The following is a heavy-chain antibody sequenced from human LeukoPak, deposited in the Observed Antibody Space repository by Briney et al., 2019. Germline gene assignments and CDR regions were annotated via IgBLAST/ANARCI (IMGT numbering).Heavy chain of an antibody. J-gene: IGHJ3*02. CDR1: GGSISSHY. V-gene: IGHV4-59*11. Sequence: SETLSLTCTVSGGSISSHYWSWIRQSPGKGLEWIGYIYYSGSTNYNPSLKSRVTISVDTSKNQFSLKLSSVTAADTAVYYCARRKLGYCSSTSCYATDAFDIWGQGTMVTVSS. D-gene: IGHD2-2*01. CDR3: ARRKLGYCSSTSCYATDAFDI. CDR2: IYYSGST.